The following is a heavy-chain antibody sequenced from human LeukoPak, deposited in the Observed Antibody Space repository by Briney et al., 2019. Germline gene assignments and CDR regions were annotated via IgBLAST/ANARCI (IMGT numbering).Heavy chain of an antibody. D-gene: IGHD2-21*02. Sequence: GGSLRLSCAASGFTFRGYAMHWVRQAPGKGLEWVAVMSYDGSKKYYADSVTGRFTVSRDNSNNTLYLQVNSLSTEDTAVYYCARAGTANDGFDMWGQGTMVTVPS. J-gene: IGHJ3*02. CDR1: GFTFRGYA. V-gene: IGHV3-30*04. CDR3: ARAGTANDGFDM. CDR2: MSYDGSKK.